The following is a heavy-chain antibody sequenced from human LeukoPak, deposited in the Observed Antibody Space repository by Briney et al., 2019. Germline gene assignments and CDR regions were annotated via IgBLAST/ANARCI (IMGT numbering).Heavy chain of an antibody. J-gene: IGHJ4*02. V-gene: IGHV3-66*01. CDR3: AREGYYDSSGYYY. CDR2: IYSGGST. CDR1: GFTFSSYW. D-gene: IGHD3-22*01. Sequence: PGGSLRLSCAASGFTFSSYWMSWVRQAPGKGLEWVSVIYSGGSTYYADSVKGRFTISRDNSKNTLYLQMNSLRAEDTAVYYCAREGYYDSSGYYYWGQGTLVTVSS.